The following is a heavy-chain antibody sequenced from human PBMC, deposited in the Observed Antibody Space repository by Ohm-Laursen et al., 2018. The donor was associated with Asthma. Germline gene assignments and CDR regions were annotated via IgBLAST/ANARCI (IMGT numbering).Heavy chain of an antibody. CDR1: GFTFRSYG. J-gene: IGHJ4*02. D-gene: IGHD2-15*01. V-gene: IGHV3-30*03. Sequence: SLRLSCAASGFTFRSYGMHWVRQAPGKGLEWVAVISYDGSNKYYADSVKGRFTISRDNSKNTLYLQMNSLRAEDTAVCYCARDLVVAATLDYWGQGTLVTVSS. CDR2: ISYDGSNK. CDR3: ARDLVVAATLDY.